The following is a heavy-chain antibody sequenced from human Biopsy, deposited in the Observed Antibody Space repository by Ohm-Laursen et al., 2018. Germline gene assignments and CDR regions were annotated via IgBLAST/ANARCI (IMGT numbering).Heavy chain of an antibody. D-gene: IGHD2/OR15-2a*01. CDR1: GGSISSDY. V-gene: IGHV4-59*01. J-gene: IGHJ6*02. Sequence: GTLSLTCIVSGGSISSDYWSWIRPTPGQGLEWIGYIYYSGSTNYNPSLKSRVTISVDTSKNQFSLRLNSVTAADTAVYYCARATNSTGWPYYYFYGMDVWGQGTTVTVSS. CDR3: ARATNSTGWPYYYFYGMDV. CDR2: IYYSGST.